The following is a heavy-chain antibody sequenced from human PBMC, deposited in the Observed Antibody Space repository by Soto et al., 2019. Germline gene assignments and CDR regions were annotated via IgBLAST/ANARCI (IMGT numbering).Heavy chain of an antibody. V-gene: IGHV3-9*01. D-gene: IGHD7-27*01. J-gene: IGHJ6*02. Sequence: PGGSLRLSCAASGFTFDDYAMHWVRQAPGKGLEWVSGISWNSGSIGYADSVKGRFTISRDNAKNSLYLQMNSLRAEDTALYYCAKGTGDYYYYYGMDVWGQGTTVTVSS. CDR2: ISWNSGSI. CDR1: GFTFDDYA. CDR3: AKGTGDYYYYYGMDV.